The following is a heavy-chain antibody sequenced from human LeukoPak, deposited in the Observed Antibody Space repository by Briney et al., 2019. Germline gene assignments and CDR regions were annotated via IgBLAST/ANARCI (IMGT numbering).Heavy chain of an antibody. J-gene: IGHJ4*02. CDR3: ARLIVASGN. CDR1: GFTFNNFA. V-gene: IGHV3-21*01. Sequence: GGSLRLSCAASGFTFNNFAMSWVRQAPGKGLEWVSAISSSSSYIYYADSVKGRFTISRDNAKNSLYLQMNSLRAEDTAVYYCARLIVASGNWGQGTLVTVSS. CDR2: ISSSSSYI. D-gene: IGHD2-21*01.